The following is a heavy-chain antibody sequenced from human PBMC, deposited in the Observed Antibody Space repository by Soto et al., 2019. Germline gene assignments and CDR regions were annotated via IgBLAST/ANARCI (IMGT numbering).Heavy chain of an antibody. Sequence: SETLSLTCAVSGVTISTYYWSWIRQPPGKGLEWIGYNYHSGTTNYNPSLKSRVTISVYTSKNQFSLRLTSVTAADTAIYYCVREAYMGYGHATEHWGQGTLVTVSS. D-gene: IGHD5-12*01. CDR1: GVTISTYY. J-gene: IGHJ4*02. CDR2: NYHSGTT. CDR3: VREAYMGYGHATEH. V-gene: IGHV4-59*01.